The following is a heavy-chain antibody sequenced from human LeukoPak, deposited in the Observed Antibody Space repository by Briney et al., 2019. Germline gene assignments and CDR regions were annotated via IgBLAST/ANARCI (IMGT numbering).Heavy chain of an antibody. CDR2: IKQDGSEK. Sequence: PGGSLRLSCAASGFTFSSYWMSWVRQAPGKGLEWVANIKQDGSEKYYVDSVKGRFTISRDNAKNSLYLQMNSLRAEDTAVYYCAREMYSSSWYYYYYMDVWGKGTTVTISS. D-gene: IGHD6-13*01. CDR1: GFTFSSYW. V-gene: IGHV3-7*01. J-gene: IGHJ6*03. CDR3: AREMYSSSWYYYYYMDV.